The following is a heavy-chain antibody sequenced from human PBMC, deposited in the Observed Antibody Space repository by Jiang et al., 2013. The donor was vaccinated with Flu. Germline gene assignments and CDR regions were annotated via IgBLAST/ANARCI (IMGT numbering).Heavy chain of an antibody. CDR2: IYPGDSDT. V-gene: IGHV5-51*01. D-gene: IGHD6-19*01. CDR3: ARGSKSGAVAGTRNFDL. CDR1: GYSFTSYW. J-gene: IGHJ2*01. Sequence: CKGSGYSFTSYWIGWVRQMPGKGLEWMGIIYPGDSDTRYSPSFQGQVTISADKSISTAYLQWSSLKASDTAMYYCARGSKSGAVAGTRNFDLWGRGTLVTVSS.